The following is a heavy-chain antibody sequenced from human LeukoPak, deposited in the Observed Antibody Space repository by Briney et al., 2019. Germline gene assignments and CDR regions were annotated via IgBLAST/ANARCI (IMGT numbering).Heavy chain of an antibody. D-gene: IGHD3-10*01. J-gene: IGHJ4*02. CDR2: INPSGGGT. V-gene: IGHV1-46*01. CDR1: GYTFTSYY. CDR3: ARASTTYYYGAP. Sequence: ASVKVSCKASGYTFTSYYMHWVRQAPGQGLEWMGIINPSGGGTSSAQKFQGRVTMTRDTSTSTVYMELSSLRSEDTAVYYCARASTTYYYGAPWGQGTLVTVSS.